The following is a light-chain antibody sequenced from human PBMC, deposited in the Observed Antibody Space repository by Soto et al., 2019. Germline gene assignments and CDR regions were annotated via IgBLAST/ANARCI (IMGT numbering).Light chain of an antibody. V-gene: IGKV3-20*01. J-gene: IGKJ3*01. CDR3: QQYGSSPPFT. CDR1: QSVSSSD. Sequence: EIVLTQSPGTLSLSPGERATLSCRASQSVSSSDLAWYQQKPGQAPRLLIYGASSRATGIPDRFSGSGSGTAFPLSISRLEPEDVAVYYCQQYGSSPPFTFGPGTKVDMK. CDR2: GAS.